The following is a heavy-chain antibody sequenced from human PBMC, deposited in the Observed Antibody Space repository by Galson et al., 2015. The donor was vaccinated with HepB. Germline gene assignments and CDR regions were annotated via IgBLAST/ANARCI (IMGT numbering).Heavy chain of an antibody. V-gene: IGHV3-74*01. D-gene: IGHD4-11*01. CDR2: INSDGSST. J-gene: IGHJ5*02. Sequence: SLRLSCAASAFTFSSYWMHWVRQAPGKGLVWVERINSDGSSTSYADSVKGRFTISRDNAKNTLYLQMNSLRAEDTAVYYCARGKTPATVTPFDPWGQGTLVTVSS. CDR3: ARGKTPATVTPFDP. CDR1: AFTFSSYW.